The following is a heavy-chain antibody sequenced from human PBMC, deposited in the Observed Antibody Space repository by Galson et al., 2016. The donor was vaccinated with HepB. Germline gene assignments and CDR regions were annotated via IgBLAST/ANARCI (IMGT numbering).Heavy chain of an antibody. Sequence: SVKVSCKASGYIFTTYYIHWVRQAPGQGLEWMGMINPSGGGTNYAQKFQGRVTMTRDTSTSTVYMELSSLRSEDTAVYYCARVKAVAGTRNWLDPWGQGSLVTVSS. D-gene: IGHD6-19*01. CDR3: ARVKAVAGTRNWLDP. J-gene: IGHJ5*02. CDR2: INPSGGGT. V-gene: IGHV1-46*01. CDR1: GYIFTTYY.